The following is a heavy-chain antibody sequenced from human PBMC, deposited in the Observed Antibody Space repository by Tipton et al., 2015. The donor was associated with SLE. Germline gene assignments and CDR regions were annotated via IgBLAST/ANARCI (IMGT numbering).Heavy chain of an antibody. CDR2: IYYSGST. D-gene: IGHD6-13*01. Sequence: GSLRLSCTVSGGSISSHYWSWIRQPPGKGLEWIGYIYYSGSTNYNPSLKSRVTISVDTSKNQFSLKLSSVTAADTAVYYCARDSSSWSFYGMDVWGQGTTVTVSS. CDR1: GGSISSHY. J-gene: IGHJ6*02. CDR3: ARDSSSWSFYGMDV. V-gene: IGHV4-59*08.